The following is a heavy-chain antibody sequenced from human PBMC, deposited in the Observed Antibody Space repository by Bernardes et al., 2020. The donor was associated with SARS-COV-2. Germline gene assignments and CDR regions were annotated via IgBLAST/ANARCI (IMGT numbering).Heavy chain of an antibody. CDR2: IIPLFGTA. V-gene: IGHV1-69*13. CDR3: ARSGNYPDAFDI. D-gene: IGHD1-26*01. CDR1: GGTFSYA. J-gene: IGHJ3*02. Sequence: SMKVSCKASGGTFSYAIIWVRQAPGQGLECMGGIIPLFGTANYAQKFQGRVTITADESTSTAYMELSSLRSGDTAVYYCARSGNYPDAFDIWGQGTMVSVS.